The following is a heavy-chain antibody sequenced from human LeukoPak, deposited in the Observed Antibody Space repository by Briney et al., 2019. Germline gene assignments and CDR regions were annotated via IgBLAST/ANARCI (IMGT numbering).Heavy chain of an antibody. CDR2: IIPIFGTA. J-gene: IGHJ4*02. CDR3: ARLYDFWSGSPSDY. D-gene: IGHD3-3*01. CDR1: GYTFTSYD. Sequence: SVKVSCKASGYTFTSYDINWVRQATGQGLEWMGGIIPIFGTANYAQKFQGRVTITADESTSTAYMELSSLRSEDTAVYYCARLYDFWSGSPSDYWGQGTLVTVSS. V-gene: IGHV1-69*13.